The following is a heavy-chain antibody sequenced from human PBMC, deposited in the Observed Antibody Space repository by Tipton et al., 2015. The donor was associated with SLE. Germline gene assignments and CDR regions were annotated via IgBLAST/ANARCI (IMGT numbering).Heavy chain of an antibody. D-gene: IGHD6-13*01. CDR1: GGSFSGNY. V-gene: IGHV4-34*01. CDR3: ARVGSSWYLDAFDI. Sequence: TLSLTCAVYGGSFSGNYWSWIRQFPGKGLEWIGEINHSGSTNYNPSLKSRVTISVDTSKNQFSLKLSSVTAADTAVYYCARVGSSWYLDAFDIWGQGTMVTVSS. J-gene: IGHJ3*02. CDR2: INHSGST.